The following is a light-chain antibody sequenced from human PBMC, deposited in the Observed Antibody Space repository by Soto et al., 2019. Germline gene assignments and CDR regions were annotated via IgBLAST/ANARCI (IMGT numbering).Light chain of an antibody. J-gene: IGKJ1*01. CDR2: GTS. CDR1: HSVNSH. CDR3: HQYNGWPRT. V-gene: IGKV3-15*01. Sequence: MMMTQSPATLSVSPGAKVALSCRTSHSVNSHVAWYQQKPGQGPSLLIYGTSTRAGGVPDRFSGGGSGTEFNLTITSLQSEDFAVYYCHQYNGWPRTCGQGTKVDIK.